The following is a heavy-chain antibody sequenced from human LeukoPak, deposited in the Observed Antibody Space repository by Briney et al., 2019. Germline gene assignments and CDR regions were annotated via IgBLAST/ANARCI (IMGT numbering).Heavy chain of an antibody. D-gene: IGHD2-2*01. CDR2: ISSSSTYI. Sequence: GGSLRLFCAASGFTFSSYSMNWVRQAPGKGLEWVSTISSSSTYIYYADSVEGRFTISRDNAKNSLYLQMNSLRAEDTAVYYCVRSWDCSSGPCYTHTHDYWGQGTLVTVSS. CDR1: GFTFSSYS. V-gene: IGHV3-21*01. CDR3: VRSWDCSSGPCYTHTHDY. J-gene: IGHJ4*02.